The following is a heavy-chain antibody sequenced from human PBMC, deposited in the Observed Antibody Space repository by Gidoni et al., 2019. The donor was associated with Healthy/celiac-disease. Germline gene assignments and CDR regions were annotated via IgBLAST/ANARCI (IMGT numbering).Heavy chain of an antibody. CDR2: IRGSGGST. Sequence: EVQLLESGGGLVQPGGSLRLSCAASGFTFSSYAMSWVRQAPGKGLEWVSAIRGSGGSTYYADSVKGRFTISRDNSKNTLYLQMNSLRAEDTAVYYCAKGYYDILTGYWSPFDYWGQGTLVTVSS. D-gene: IGHD3-9*01. CDR1: GFTFSSYA. J-gene: IGHJ4*02. CDR3: AKGYYDILTGYWSPFDY. V-gene: IGHV3-23*01.